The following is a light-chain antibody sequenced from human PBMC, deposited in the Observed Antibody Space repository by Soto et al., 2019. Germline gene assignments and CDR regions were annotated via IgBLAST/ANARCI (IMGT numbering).Light chain of an antibody. V-gene: IGKV3-11*01. CDR1: QSVSSS. J-gene: IGKJ5*01. CDR2: DVS. Sequence: EIVLTQSRATLSLSPGHRVTLSCRASQSVSSSLAWYQKKPVQPPRLLXYDVSNRATGIPARFSGSGSGTDLTLTITSLEPEDFAVYFCHQRYNWPRVTFGQGTRLEIK. CDR3: HQRYNWPRVT.